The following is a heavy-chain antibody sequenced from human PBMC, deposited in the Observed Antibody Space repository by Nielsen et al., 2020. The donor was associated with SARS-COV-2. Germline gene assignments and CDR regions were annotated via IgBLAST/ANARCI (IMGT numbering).Heavy chain of an antibody. V-gene: IGHV4-61*02. CDR3: ARAWGRDIVVTHYYYYGMDV. Sequence: SETLSLTCTVSGGPVSTDYYYWSWIRQPAGKGLEWIGRISPSGDTNYNPSFQSRVTITGDTSNIQFSLKLSSVTAADTAVYYCARAWGRDIVVTHYYYYGMDVWGQGTTVTVSS. CDR1: GGPVSTDYYY. D-gene: IGHD2-2*01. J-gene: IGHJ6*02. CDR2: ISPSGDT.